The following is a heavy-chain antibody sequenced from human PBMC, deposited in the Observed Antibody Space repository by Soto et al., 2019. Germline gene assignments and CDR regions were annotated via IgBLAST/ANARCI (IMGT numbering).Heavy chain of an antibody. V-gene: IGHV3-15*07. J-gene: IGHJ6*02. CDR3: TTAMGDYYYYYGMDV. CDR1: GFTFSNAW. Sequence: GGSLRLSCAASGFTFSNAWMNWVRQAPGKGLEWVGRIKSKTDGGTTDYAAPVKGRFTISRDDSKNTLYLQMNSLKTEDTAVYYCTTAMGDYYYYYGMDVWGQGTTVTVS. CDR2: IKSKTDGGTT. D-gene: IGHD2-21*02.